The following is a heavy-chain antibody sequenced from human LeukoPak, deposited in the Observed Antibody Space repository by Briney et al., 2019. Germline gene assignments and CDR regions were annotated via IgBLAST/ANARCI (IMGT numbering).Heavy chain of an antibody. CDR3: ARDRGGLDAFDI. CDR1: GGSISSNSYY. CDR2: IYCSGST. J-gene: IGHJ3*02. Sequence: SETLSLTCAVSGGSISSNSYYWGWIRQPPGKGLEWIGSIYCSGSTYYNPSLKSRVTISVDTSKNQFSLKLSSVTAADTAVYYCARDRGGLDAFDIWGQGTMVTVSS. D-gene: IGHD3-10*01. V-gene: IGHV4-39*07.